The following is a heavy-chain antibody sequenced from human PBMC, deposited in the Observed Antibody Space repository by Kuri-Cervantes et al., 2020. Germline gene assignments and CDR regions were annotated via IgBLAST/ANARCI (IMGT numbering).Heavy chain of an antibody. CDR3: AREGDTAMVPFDY. D-gene: IGHD5-18*01. J-gene: IGHJ4*02. CDR1: GYTFTTYG. Sequence: ASVKVSCKASGYTFTTYGITWVRQAPGQGLEWMGWINPNSGGTNYAQKFQGRVTMTRDTSISTAYMELSRLRSDDTAVYYCAREGDTAMVPFDYWGQGTLVTVSS. V-gene: IGHV1-2*02. CDR2: INPNSGGT.